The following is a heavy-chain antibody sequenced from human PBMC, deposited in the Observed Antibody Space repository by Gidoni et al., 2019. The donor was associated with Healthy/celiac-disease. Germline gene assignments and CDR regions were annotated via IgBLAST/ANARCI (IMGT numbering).Heavy chain of an antibody. CDR2: ISSSSSYI. D-gene: IGHD1-26*01. CDR3: ASSGSYNGDY. Sequence: EVQLVESGRGLVKPGGSLRLCCEASGFTFSSYSMNWVRQAPGKGLALFSSISSSSSYIYYAASVKGRFTISRDNAKNSLYLQMNSLGAEDTAVYYCASSGSYNGDYWGQGTLVTVSS. J-gene: IGHJ4*02. V-gene: IGHV3-21*01. CDR1: GFTFSSYS.